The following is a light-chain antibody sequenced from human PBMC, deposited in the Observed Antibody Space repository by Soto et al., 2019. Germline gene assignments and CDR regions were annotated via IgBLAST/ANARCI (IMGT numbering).Light chain of an antibody. CDR3: ISYTSSNTYV. CDR1: SSDVGGYNY. Sequence: QSVLTQPASVSGSPGQSITISCTGTSSDVGGYNYVSWYQQHPGKAPKLMIYDVSNRPSGVSNRFSGSKSGNTASLTISGLQAEDEADYYCISYTSSNTYVLGTGTKVTVL. CDR2: DVS. V-gene: IGLV2-14*01. J-gene: IGLJ1*01.